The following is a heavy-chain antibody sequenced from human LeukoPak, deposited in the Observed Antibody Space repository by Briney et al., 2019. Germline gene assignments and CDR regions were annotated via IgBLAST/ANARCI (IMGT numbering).Heavy chain of an antibody. D-gene: IGHD2-15*01. J-gene: IGHJ4*02. CDR1: RFTFSSYS. Sequence: GGSLRLSCAASRFTFSSYSMNWVRQAPGKGLEWVSSISSSGSYIYYADSVKGRFTISRDNAKNSLYLQMSSLRAEDTAVYYCAKEHMAAAVYYFDYWGQGTLVTVSS. V-gene: IGHV3-21*01. CDR2: ISSSGSYI. CDR3: AKEHMAAAVYYFDY.